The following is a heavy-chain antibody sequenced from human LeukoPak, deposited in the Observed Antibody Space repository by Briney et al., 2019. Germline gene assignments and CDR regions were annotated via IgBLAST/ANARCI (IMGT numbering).Heavy chain of an antibody. V-gene: IGHV4-39*07. Sequence: PSETLSLTCTVSGGSISSSSYYWGWIRQPPGKGLEWFGSIYYSGSTYYNPSLKSRVTISVDTSKNQFSLRLSSVTAADTAVYYCARVRNGDYIDYWGQGTLVTVSS. CDR3: ARVRNGDYIDY. CDR2: IYYSGST. CDR1: GGSISSSSYY. D-gene: IGHD4-17*01. J-gene: IGHJ4*02.